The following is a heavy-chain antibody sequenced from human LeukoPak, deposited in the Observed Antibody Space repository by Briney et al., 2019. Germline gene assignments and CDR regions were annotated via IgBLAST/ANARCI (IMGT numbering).Heavy chain of an antibody. CDR1: GGSISSSSYY. CDR3: ARSPRAAAGTYFDY. Sequence: SETLSLTCTVSGGSISSSSYYWGWIRQPPGKGLEWIGSIYYSGSTYYNPSLKSRVTISVDTSKNQFSLKLSSVTAADTAVYYCARSPRAAAGTYFDYWGQGTLVTVSS. V-gene: IGHV4-39*01. D-gene: IGHD6-13*01. J-gene: IGHJ4*02. CDR2: IYYSGST.